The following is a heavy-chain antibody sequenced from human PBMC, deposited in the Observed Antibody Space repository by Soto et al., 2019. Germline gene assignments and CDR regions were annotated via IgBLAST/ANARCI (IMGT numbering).Heavy chain of an antibody. CDR2: IIPTCGTA. V-gene: IGHV1-69*01. CDR3: ARDVVRGVIITAYCYYGMDV. D-gene: IGHD3-10*01. Sequence: QVQLVQSGAEVKKPGSSVKVSCKASGGTFSSYAISWVRQAPGQGLEWMGGIIPTCGTANYAQKFQGRVTSTADESTITAYMELCSMRSEDTAVYYCARDVVRGVIITAYCYYGMDVWGQGTTVTVSS. J-gene: IGHJ6*02. CDR1: GGTFSSYA.